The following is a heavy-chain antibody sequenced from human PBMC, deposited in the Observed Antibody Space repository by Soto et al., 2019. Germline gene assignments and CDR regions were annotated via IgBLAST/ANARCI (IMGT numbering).Heavy chain of an antibody. CDR3: ARWGVAMDV. CDR1: GGSVNSFFY. V-gene: IGHV4-61*01. D-gene: IGHD3-16*01. J-gene: IGHJ6*02. CDR2: IYHTGST. Sequence: PSETLSLSCSVSGGSVNSFFYWSWIRQPPGEGLEWLGYIYHTGSTNYQPSLKSRVTISLDTSKNQFSLNLNSVTAADTAVYYCARWGVAMDVWGQGTTVTVSS.